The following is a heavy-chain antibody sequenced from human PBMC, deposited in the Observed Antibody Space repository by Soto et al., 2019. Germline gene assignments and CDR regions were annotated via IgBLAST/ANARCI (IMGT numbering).Heavy chain of an antibody. J-gene: IGHJ4*02. CDR2: IYNSGST. CDR3: ASMGYHYGSGSYPLDY. V-gene: IGHV4-59*08. CDR1: GGSISSYY. Sequence: QVQLQESGPGLVKPSETLSLTCTVSGGSISSYYWTWIRQPPGKGLEWIGFIYNSGSTHYNPSLRSRVTISVDTSKIQFSLMLRSVTAADTAVYYCASMGYHYGSGSYPLDYWGQGTLVTVSS. D-gene: IGHD3-10*01.